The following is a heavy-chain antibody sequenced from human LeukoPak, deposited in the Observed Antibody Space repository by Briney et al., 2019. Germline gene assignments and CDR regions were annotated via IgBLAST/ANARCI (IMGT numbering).Heavy chain of an antibody. D-gene: IGHD2-15*01. V-gene: IGHV1-46*01. CDR3: ARVGYCSGGSCYYLVY. J-gene: IGHJ4*02. CDR1: GYTFTSYY. CDR2: INPSGGST. Sequence: ASVKVSCKASGYTFTSYYMHWVRQAPGQGLEWMGIINPSGGSTSYAQKFQGRVTMTRDTSTSTVYMELRSLRSEDTAVYYCARVGYCSGGSCYYLVYWGQGTLVTVSS.